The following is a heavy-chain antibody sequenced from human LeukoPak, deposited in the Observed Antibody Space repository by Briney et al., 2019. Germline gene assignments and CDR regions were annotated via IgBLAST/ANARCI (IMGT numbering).Heavy chain of an antibody. J-gene: IGHJ3*01. D-gene: IGHD3-9*01. CDR1: GFTFISYA. V-gene: IGHV3-23*01. Sequence: VGSLRLSCAAPGFTFISYAMSWVRQAPWKGLEWVSGISGSGSSTVYADSVKGRFTISRDNSKNTLYLQMNSLGAEDTAVYYCAKTPSRRYPNWGQGTMVTVSS. CDR2: ISGSGSST. CDR3: AKTPSRRYPN.